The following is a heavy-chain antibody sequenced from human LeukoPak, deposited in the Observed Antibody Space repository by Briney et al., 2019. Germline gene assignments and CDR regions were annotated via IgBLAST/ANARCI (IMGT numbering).Heavy chain of an antibody. D-gene: IGHD1-26*01. CDR3: AKAPSASGSWIDY. CDR2: ISYDGSNK. Sequence: GGSLRLSCAASGFTFSSYSMNWVRQAPGKGLEWVAVISYDGSNKYYADSVKGRFTISRDNSKNTLYLQMNSLRAEDTAVYYCAKAPSASGSWIDYWGQGTLVTVSS. CDR1: GFTFSSYS. J-gene: IGHJ4*02. V-gene: IGHV3-30*18.